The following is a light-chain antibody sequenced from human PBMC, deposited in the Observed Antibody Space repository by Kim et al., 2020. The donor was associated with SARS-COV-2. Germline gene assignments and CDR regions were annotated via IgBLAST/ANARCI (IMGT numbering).Light chain of an antibody. V-gene: IGKV3-20*01. CDR2: GPS. Sequence: TLSLAPGKRSTLSCRASQSVNTNYVAWYQQKPGRAPRLLIFGPSGRATGIPDRFSGSVSGTDFTLTISRLEPEDFAVYYCQYYETFGQGTRLEIK. CDR3: QYYET. J-gene: IGKJ5*01. CDR1: QSVNTNY.